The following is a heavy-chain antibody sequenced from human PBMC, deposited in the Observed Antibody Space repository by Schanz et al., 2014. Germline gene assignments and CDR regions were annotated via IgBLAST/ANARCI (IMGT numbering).Heavy chain of an antibody. D-gene: IGHD2-15*01. Sequence: EVQLVESGGGLVKPGGSLRLSCAASGFTISSYSMNWVRQAPGKGLEWVSSISSSGSYIYYADSVKGRFSISRDNSKNILYLQMNSLRAEDTAVYYCAKARRKSNCSGGRCFHYSYYGMDVWGQGTTVTVSS. J-gene: IGHJ6*02. CDR3: AKARRKSNCSGGRCFHYSYYGMDV. V-gene: IGHV3-21*04. CDR2: ISSSGSYI. CDR1: GFTISSYS.